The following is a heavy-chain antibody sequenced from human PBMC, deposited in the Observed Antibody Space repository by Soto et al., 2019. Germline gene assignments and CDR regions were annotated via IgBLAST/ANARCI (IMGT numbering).Heavy chain of an antibody. CDR1: GYTFTSYG. J-gene: IGHJ4*02. D-gene: IGHD6-6*01. V-gene: IGHV1-18*01. CDR2: ISAYNGNT. CDR3: ARADSSSSDFDY. Sequence: ASVKVSCKASGYTFTSYGISWLLQAPGQGLEWMGWISAYNGNTNYAQKLQGRVTMTTDTSTSTAYMELRSLRSDDTAVYYCARADSSSSDFDYWGQGTLVTVSS.